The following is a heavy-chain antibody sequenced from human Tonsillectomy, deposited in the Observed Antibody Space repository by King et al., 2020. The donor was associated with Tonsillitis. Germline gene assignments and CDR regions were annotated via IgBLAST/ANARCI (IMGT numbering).Heavy chain of an antibody. Sequence: VQLVESGGGLVKPGGSLRLSCAASGFTFSSYSMNWVRQAPGKGLEWVSSISSSSNYIYYADSVKGRFTISRDNAKNSLYLRMNSLRAEDTAVYYCARIVVVDDAFDIWGQGTMVTVSS. CDR2: ISSSSNYI. D-gene: IGHD3-22*01. CDR3: ARIVVVDDAFDI. V-gene: IGHV3-21*01. J-gene: IGHJ3*02. CDR1: GFTFSSYS.